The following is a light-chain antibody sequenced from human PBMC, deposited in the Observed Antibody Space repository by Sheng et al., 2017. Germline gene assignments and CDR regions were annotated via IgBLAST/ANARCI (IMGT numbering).Light chain of an antibody. CDR3: ATWDDSLSGPV. J-gene: IGLJ3*02. Sequence: QLVLTQPPSASGTPGQRVSISCSGSTSNMRKNTVNWFQQLPGTAPKLLIYSSDQRPSGVPDRFSGSKSDTSASLAISGLQSEDEAVYYCATWDDSLSGPVFGGGTKLTVL. CDR1: TSNMRKNT. CDR2: SSD. V-gene: IGLV1-44*01.